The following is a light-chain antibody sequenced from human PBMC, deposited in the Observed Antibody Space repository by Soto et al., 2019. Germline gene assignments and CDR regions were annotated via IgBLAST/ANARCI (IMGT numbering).Light chain of an antibody. Sequence: QSALTQPPSASGSPGQSVTISCTGTRSDVGRYTYVSWYQQHPGKAPKLMIYEVSRRPSGVPDRFSGSKSGNTASLTVSGLQAEYEADYYCSSYAGINNLVFGGGTKLTVL. CDR2: EVS. V-gene: IGLV2-8*01. CDR3: SSYAGINNLV. J-gene: IGLJ2*01. CDR1: RSDVGRYTY.